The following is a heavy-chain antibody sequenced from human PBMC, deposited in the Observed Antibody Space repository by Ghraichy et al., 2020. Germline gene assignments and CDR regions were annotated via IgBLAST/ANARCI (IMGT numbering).Heavy chain of an antibody. CDR3: AAAAAYCGGDCYILGEIANYYYYGMDV. CDR1: GFTFTSSA. J-gene: IGHJ6*02. V-gene: IGHV1-58*02. Sequence: SVKVSCKASGFTFTSSAMQWVRQARGQRLEWIGWIVVGSGNTNYAQKFQERVTITRDMSTSTAYMELSSLRSEDTAVYYCAAAAAYCGGDCYILGEIANYYYYGMDVWGQGTTVTVSS. D-gene: IGHD2-21*02. CDR2: IVVGSGNT.